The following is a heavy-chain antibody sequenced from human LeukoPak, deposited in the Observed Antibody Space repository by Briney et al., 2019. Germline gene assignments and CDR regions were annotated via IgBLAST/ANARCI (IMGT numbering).Heavy chain of an antibody. Sequence: SETLSLTCTVSGGSISSYYWSWIRQPAGKGLEWIGRIYTSGSTNYNPSLKSRVTMSVDTSKNQFSLRLSSVTAADTAVYYCARGRYVTTRGGAAAGFLDYWGQGTLVTVST. CDR3: ARGRYVTTRGGAAAGFLDY. CDR2: IYTSGST. CDR1: GGSISSYY. V-gene: IGHV4-4*07. D-gene: IGHD6-13*01. J-gene: IGHJ4*02.